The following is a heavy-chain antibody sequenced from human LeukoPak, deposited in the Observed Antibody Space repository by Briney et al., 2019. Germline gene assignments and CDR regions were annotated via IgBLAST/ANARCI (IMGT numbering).Heavy chain of an antibody. CDR2: INVNNGDT. CDR3: ARAAAASYLDY. D-gene: IGHD3-16*02. Sequence: ASVKVSCKASGFTFTGYYIHWWRRAPGQGREWMGWINVNNGDTNSVQKFQNRVTMTRDTSISTAYMEVTRLRSDDTAVYYCARAAAASYLDYWGQGTLVTVSS. V-gene: IGHV1-2*02. J-gene: IGHJ4*02. CDR1: GFTFTGYY.